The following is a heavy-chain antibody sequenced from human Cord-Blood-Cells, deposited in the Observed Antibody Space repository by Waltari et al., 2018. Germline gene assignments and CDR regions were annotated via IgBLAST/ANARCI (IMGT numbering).Heavy chain of an antibody. D-gene: IGHD2-21*01. CDR2: IYYSGST. J-gene: IGHJ4*02. V-gene: IGHV4-39*01. CDR1: GGSISSSSYS. Sequence: QLQLQESGPGLVTHSETLSLNCTVSGGSISSSSYSWRWIRQPPGKGLEWIGSIYYSGSTYYNPSLKSRVTISVDTSKNQFSLKLSSVTAADTAVYYCARLSLWPTNHDYWGQGTLVTVSS. CDR3: ARLSLWPTNHDY.